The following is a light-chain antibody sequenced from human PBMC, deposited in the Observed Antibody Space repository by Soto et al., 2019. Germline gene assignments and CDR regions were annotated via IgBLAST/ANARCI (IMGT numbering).Light chain of an antibody. V-gene: IGKV3-20*01. J-gene: IGKJ1*01. CDR2: GAS. CDR1: QSVSSSY. Sequence: EIVLTQSPGTLSLSPGERATLSCWASQSVSSSYLAWYQQKPDQAPRLLIYGASSRATGIPDRFSGSGSGTDFTLTVSRLEPEDFAVYYCQQYGSSPRTFGQGTKVEIK. CDR3: QQYGSSPRT.